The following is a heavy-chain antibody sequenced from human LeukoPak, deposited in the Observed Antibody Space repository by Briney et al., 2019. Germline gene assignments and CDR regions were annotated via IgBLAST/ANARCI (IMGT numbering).Heavy chain of an antibody. CDR1: GGTFSSYA. CDR3: ARKAPYSNIVVVPAATGYYYGMDV. D-gene: IGHD2-2*01. Sequence: SVKVSCKASGGTFSSYAISWVRQAPGQGLEWMGGIIPIFGTANYAQKFQGRVAITADESTSTAYMELSSLRSEDTAVYYCARKAPYSNIVVVPAATGYYYGMDVWGQGTTVTVSS. CDR2: IIPIFGTA. V-gene: IGHV1-69*13. J-gene: IGHJ6*02.